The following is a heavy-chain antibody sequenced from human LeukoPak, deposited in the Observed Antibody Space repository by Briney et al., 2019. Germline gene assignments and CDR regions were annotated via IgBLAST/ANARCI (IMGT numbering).Heavy chain of an antibody. V-gene: IGHV4-59*08. CDR1: GGSISSYY. CDR2: IYYSGST. J-gene: IGHJ6*02. CDR3: ARQLGYCSSTSCYSDYYYYYGMDV. D-gene: IGHD2-2*01. Sequence: SETLSLTCTASGGSISSYYWSWIRQPPGKGLEWIGYIYYSGSTNYNPSLKSRVTISVDTSKNQFSLKLSSVTAADTAVYYCARQLGYCSSTSCYSDYYYYYGMDVWGQGTTVTVSS.